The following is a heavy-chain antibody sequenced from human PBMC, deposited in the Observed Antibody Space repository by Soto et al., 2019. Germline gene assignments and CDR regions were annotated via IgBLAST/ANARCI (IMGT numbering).Heavy chain of an antibody. CDR2: ISSSSSYI. D-gene: IGHD6-6*01. Sequence: EVQLVESGGGLVKPGGSLRLSCAASGFTFSSYSMNWVRQAPGKGLEWVSSISSSSSYIYYADSVKGRFTISRDNAKNSLYLQMNSLRAEDTAVYYCASLFGGYSSSAGAHYWGQGTLVTVSS. V-gene: IGHV3-21*01. CDR3: ASLFGGYSSSAGAHY. J-gene: IGHJ4*02. CDR1: GFTFSSYS.